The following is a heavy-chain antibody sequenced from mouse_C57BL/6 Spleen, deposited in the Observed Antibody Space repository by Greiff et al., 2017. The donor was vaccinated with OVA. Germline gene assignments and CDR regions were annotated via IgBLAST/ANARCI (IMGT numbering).Heavy chain of an antibody. CDR2: IYPGDGGT. J-gene: IGHJ2*01. Sequence: HVQLVQSGPELVKPGASVTLSCKASGYTFSSSWMNWVKQRPGQGLEWIGRIYPGDGGTNYNGKFKGKATLTADKSSSTAYMQLSSLTSEDSAVYFCARGGSGFDYWGQGTTLTVSS. CDR3: ARGGSGFDY. CDR1: GYTFSSSW. V-gene: IGHV1-82*01. D-gene: IGHD3-1*01.